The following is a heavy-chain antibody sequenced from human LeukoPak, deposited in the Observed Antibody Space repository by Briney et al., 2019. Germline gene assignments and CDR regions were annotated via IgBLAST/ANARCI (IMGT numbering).Heavy chain of an antibody. CDR1: GFTFSSYG. V-gene: IGHV3-23*01. CDR2: ISGSGATT. D-gene: IGHD4-23*01. Sequence: PGGSLRLSCAASGFTFSSYGMSWVRQAPGKGLEWVSTISGSGATTYYADSVKGRFTISRDNSKNTLYLQMNSLRAEDTAVYYCAKGAILTTVAYFDYWGQGTLVTVSS. CDR3: AKGAILTTVAYFDY. J-gene: IGHJ4*02.